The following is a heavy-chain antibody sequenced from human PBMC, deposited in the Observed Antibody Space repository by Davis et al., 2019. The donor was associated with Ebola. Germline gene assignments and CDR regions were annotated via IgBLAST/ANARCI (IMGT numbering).Heavy chain of an antibody. Sequence: GESLKISCAASGITFRNNWMQWVRQAPGKGLEWVSRINSDGSFTSYADSVKGRFTISRDNAKDTLFLQMNSLRADDPAVYYCATDPYGANPQSADYWGQGSLVTVSS. J-gene: IGHJ4*02. V-gene: IGHV3-74*01. CDR1: GITFRNNW. CDR3: ATDPYGANPQSADY. CDR2: INSDGSFT. D-gene: IGHD4/OR15-4a*01.